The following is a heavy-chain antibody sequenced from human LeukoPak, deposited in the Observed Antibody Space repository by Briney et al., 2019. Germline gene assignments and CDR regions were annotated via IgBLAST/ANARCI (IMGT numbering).Heavy chain of an antibody. V-gene: IGHV1-69*06. CDR3: ARATVGYNWFDP. Sequence: SVKVSCKTSGYTFTNYGLNWVRQAPGQGLEWMGGIIPIFGTANYAQKFQGRVTITADKSTSTAYMELSSLRSEDTAVYYCARATVGYNWFDPWGQGTLVTVSS. CDR1: GYTFTNYG. CDR2: IIPIFGTA. D-gene: IGHD4-11*01. J-gene: IGHJ5*02.